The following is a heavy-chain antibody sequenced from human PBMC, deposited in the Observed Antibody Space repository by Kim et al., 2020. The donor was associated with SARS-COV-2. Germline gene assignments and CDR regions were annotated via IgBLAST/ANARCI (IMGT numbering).Heavy chain of an antibody. D-gene: IGHD2-2*01. J-gene: IGHJ3*02. Sequence: GGSLRLSCVASGFTFSSYAMHSVRQAPGKGLEWVAVISYDGSNKYYADSVKGRFTISRDNSKNTLYLQMNSLRAEDTAVYYCARDGSEDIVVVPAAIPAMVYDAFDIWGQGTMVTVSS. CDR3: ARDGSEDIVVVPAAIPAMVYDAFDI. CDR1: GFTFSSYA. CDR2: ISYDGSNK. V-gene: IGHV3-30-3*01.